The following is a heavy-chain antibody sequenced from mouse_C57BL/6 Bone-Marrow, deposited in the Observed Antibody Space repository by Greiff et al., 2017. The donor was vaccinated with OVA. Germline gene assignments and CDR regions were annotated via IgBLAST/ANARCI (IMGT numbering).Heavy chain of an antibody. Sequence: EVQLQQSVAELVRPGASVKLSCTASDFNIKNTYMHWVKQRPEQGLEWIGRIDPANGNTKYAPKFQGKATITADTSSNTAYLQLSSLTSEDTAIYYCVYGSGPNWYFDVWGTGTTVTVSS. CDR1: DFNIKNTY. D-gene: IGHD1-1*01. CDR3: VYGSGPNWYFDV. V-gene: IGHV14-3*01. CDR2: IDPANGNT. J-gene: IGHJ1*03.